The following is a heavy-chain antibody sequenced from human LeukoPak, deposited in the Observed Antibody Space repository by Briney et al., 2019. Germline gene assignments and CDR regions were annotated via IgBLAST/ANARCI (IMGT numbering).Heavy chain of an antibody. Sequence: GGSLRLSCAASGFDFPTYAMHWVRQAPGKGLEWVAVVSYSGDDKAYADSVKGRFTVSRDDSINTLYLQMNTLRSGDTAVYFCARSSGSALALGSRFDPWGQGVHVTVSS. V-gene: IGHV3-30-3*01. D-gene: IGHD2-15*01. CDR2: VSYSGDDK. J-gene: IGHJ5*01. CDR1: GFDFPTYA. CDR3: ARSSGSALALGSRFDP.